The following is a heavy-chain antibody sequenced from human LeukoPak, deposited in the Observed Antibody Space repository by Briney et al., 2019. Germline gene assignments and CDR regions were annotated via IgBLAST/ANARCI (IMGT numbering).Heavy chain of an antibody. Sequence: SETLSLTCTVSGGSISSYYWSWIRQPPGKGLEWIEYIYYSGSTNYNPSLKSRVTISVDTSKNQFSLKLSSVTAADTAVYYCARDAEDWYFDLWGRGTLVTVSS. CDR2: IYYSGST. J-gene: IGHJ2*01. CDR1: GGSISSYY. CDR3: ARDAEDWYFDL. V-gene: IGHV4-59*01.